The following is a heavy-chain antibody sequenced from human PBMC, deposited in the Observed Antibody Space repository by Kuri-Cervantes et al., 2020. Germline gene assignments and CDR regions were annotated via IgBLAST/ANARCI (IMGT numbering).Heavy chain of an antibody. CDR1: GGTFSSYA. V-gene: IGHV1-8*02. CDR2: MNPNSGNT. J-gene: IGHJ6*03. D-gene: IGHD2-21*01. CDR3: ARGTFLGYYYMDV. Sequence: ASVKVSCKASGGTFSSYAISWVRQATGQGLEWMGWMNPNSGNTGYAQKFQGRVSMTRNTSISTAYMELSSLRSEDTAVYYCARGTFLGYYYMDVWGKGTTVTVSS.